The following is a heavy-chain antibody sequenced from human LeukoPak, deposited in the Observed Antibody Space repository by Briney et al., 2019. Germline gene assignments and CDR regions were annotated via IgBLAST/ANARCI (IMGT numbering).Heavy chain of an antibody. V-gene: IGHV1-46*01. CDR1: GYTFTRYY. CDR2: INTSDGST. J-gene: IGHJ4*02. Sequence: ASVKVSCKTSGYTFTRYYMHWVRQAPGQGLEWMGIINTSDGSTTYTQKFQDRVTMTRDMSSSTVYMELSSLRSDDTAMYYCARVNLPRIGFYFGYWGQGTLVTVSS. CDR3: ARVNLPRIGFYFGY. D-gene: IGHD1-14*01.